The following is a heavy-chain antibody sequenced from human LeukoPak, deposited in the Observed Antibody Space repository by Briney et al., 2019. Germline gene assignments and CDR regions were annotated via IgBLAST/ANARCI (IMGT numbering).Heavy chain of an antibody. CDR2: IRGKAYGGTT. Sequence: GGSLRLSCTTSGFTFGDYAMTWVRQAPGKGLEWVGFIRGKAYGGTTDYAASLRGRVSISRDDSKSVAYLQMNSLKNEDTAIYYCSARRLLEVIHDFWGWGTLVTVSP. CDR3: SARRLLEVIHDF. V-gene: IGHV3-49*04. J-gene: IGHJ4*02. CDR1: GFTFGDYA. D-gene: IGHD3-10*01.